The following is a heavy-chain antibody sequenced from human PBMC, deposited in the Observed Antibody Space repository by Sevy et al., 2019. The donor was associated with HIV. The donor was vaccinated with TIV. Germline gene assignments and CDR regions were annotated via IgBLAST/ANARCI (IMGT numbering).Heavy chain of an antibody. CDR3: ARGGDFNDRSAKRDFDY. Sequence: GGSLRLSCAASGFILSNYGMHWVRQAPGKGLEWVAVIWNDGSNKYNADSVKGRLTISRDNSRNTLYLQMNSLRVEDTAVYFCARGGDFNDRSAKRDFDYWGQGTLVTVSS. CDR2: IWNDGSNK. CDR1: GFILSNYG. J-gene: IGHJ4*02. D-gene: IGHD3-22*01. V-gene: IGHV3-33*01.